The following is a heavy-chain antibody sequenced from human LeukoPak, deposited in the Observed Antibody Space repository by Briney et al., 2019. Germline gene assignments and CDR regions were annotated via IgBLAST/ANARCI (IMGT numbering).Heavy chain of an antibody. Sequence: PGGSLRLSCAVPGFTVSSNYMNWVRQAPGKGLEWVSVIYTDGSTYQSDSVKGRFTISRDDSKNTLYLQMNSLRAEDTAVYYCARTITMARVDIWGQGTMVTVSS. D-gene: IGHD3-10*01. CDR1: GFTVSSNY. J-gene: IGHJ3*02. V-gene: IGHV3-53*01. CDR2: IYTDGST. CDR3: ARTITMARVDI.